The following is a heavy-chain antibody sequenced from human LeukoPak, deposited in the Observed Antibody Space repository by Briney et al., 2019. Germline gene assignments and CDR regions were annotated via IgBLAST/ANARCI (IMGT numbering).Heavy chain of an antibody. CDR1: GFTFDDYA. V-gene: IGHV3-9*01. CDR2: ISWNSGSI. D-gene: IGHD1-26*01. J-gene: IGHJ4*02. Sequence: GRSLRLSCAASGFTFDDYAMHWVRQAPGKGLEWVSGISWNSGSIGYADSVKGRFTISRDNAKNSLYLQMNSLRAEDTALYYCAKDIMAGDASGSYDYWGQGTLVTVSS. CDR3: AKDIMAGDASGSYDY.